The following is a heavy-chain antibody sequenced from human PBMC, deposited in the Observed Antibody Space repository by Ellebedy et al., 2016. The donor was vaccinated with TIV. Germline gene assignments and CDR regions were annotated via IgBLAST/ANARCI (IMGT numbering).Heavy chain of an antibody. V-gene: IGHV3-33*01. J-gene: IGHJ4*02. D-gene: IGHD3-10*01. Sequence: PGGSLRLSCAASGFTFSSYGMHWVRQAPGKGLEWVAVIWYDGSNKYYADSVKGRFTISRDNSKNTLYLQMNSLRAEDTAVYYCARGTNVLLWFGELFDYWGQGTLVTVSS. CDR3: ARGTNVLLWFGELFDY. CDR2: IWYDGSNK. CDR1: GFTFSSYG.